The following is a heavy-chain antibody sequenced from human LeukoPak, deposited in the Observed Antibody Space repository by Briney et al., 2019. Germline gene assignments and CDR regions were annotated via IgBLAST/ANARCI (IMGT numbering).Heavy chain of an antibody. CDR3: ARSPRDSNCLDY. J-gene: IGHJ4*02. CDR1: GGSINNYY. V-gene: IGHV4-4*07. Sequence: SETLSLTCTVSGGSINNYYWSWMRQPAGKGLVWIGRIYSSGSTNYNPSLKSRVTMSVDTPKNQFSLKLSSVTAADTAIYYCARSPRDSNCLDYWGQGTLVTVSS. CDR2: IYSSGST. D-gene: IGHD4-11*01.